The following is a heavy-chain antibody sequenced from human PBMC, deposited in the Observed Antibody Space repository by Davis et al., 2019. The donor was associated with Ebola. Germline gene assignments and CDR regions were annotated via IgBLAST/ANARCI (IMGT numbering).Heavy chain of an antibody. V-gene: IGHV3-11*06. CDR1: GFTFSDYY. CDR2: ISSSSSYT. J-gene: IGHJ4*02. Sequence: PGGSLRLSCAASGFTFSDYYMSWIRQAPGKGLEWVSYISSSSSYTNYADSVKGRFTISRDNAKNSLYLQMNSLRAEDTAVYYCARDLGVIAVAGETFDYWGQGTLVTVSS. D-gene: IGHD6-19*01. CDR3: ARDLGVIAVAGETFDY.